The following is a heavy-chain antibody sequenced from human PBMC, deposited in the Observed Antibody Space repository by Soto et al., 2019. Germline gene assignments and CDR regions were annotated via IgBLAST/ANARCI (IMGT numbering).Heavy chain of an antibody. D-gene: IGHD1-26*01. V-gene: IGHV1-18*01. J-gene: IGHJ6*02. CDR3: ARAYSNSYGRDV. CDR1: GYTFSSNG. CDR2: ISGYNGNT. Sequence: QVQLVQSGGEVKKPGASVKVSCKASGYTFSSNGISWVRQAPGQGLEWMGWISGYNGNTKYAQKFQGRVSITTDTSTSTAYMELRSLRSDDTAVYYCARAYSNSYGRDVWGQGTTVTVSS.